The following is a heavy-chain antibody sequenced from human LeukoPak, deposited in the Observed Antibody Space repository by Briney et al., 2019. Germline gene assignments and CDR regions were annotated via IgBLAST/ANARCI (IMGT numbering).Heavy chain of an antibody. CDR3: VTERAATSGFGVH. Sequence: SQTLSLTCTVSGGSISSGGYYWSWIRQHPGKGLEWIGYIYYSGSTYYNPSLKSRVSISIDTSKNQFSLKLSSVIAADTAVYYCVTERAATSGFGVHWGQGTLVTVSS. CDR1: GGSISSGGYY. V-gene: IGHV4-30-4*08. D-gene: IGHD6-13*01. J-gene: IGHJ4*02. CDR2: IYYSGST.